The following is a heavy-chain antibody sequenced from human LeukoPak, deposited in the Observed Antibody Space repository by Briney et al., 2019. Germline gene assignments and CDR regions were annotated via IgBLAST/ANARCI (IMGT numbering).Heavy chain of an antibody. J-gene: IGHJ4*02. Sequence: GGSLRLSCAASGFTFNSYAMNWVRQAPGVGLQWISYITGSSRIIYYADSVKGRFTISRDNAKTSLYLQMNSLRAEDTAVYYCARVSGGRTEYFDSWGQGTLVNVSS. CDR2: ITGSSRII. CDR1: GFTFNSYA. D-gene: IGHD1/OR15-1a*01. CDR3: ARVSGGRTEYFDS. V-gene: IGHV3-48*04.